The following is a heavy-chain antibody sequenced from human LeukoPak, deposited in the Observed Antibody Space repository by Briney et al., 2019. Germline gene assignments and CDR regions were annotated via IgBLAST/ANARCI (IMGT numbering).Heavy chain of an antibody. CDR1: GYSFTSYW. J-gene: IGHJ4*02. V-gene: IGHV5-51*01. CDR3: ARKAYCSSTSCYNPEYYFDY. D-gene: IGHD2-2*02. CDR2: IYPGDSDT. Sequence: GESLKISCKGSGYSFTSYWIGWVRQMPGKGPEWMGIIYPGDSDTRYSPSFQGQVTISADKSISTAYLQWSSLKASDTAMYYCARKAYCSSTSCYNPEYYFDYWGQGTLVTVSS.